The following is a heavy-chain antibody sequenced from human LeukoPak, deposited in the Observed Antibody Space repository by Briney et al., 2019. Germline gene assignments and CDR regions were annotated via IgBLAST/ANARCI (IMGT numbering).Heavy chain of an antibody. Sequence: SETLSLTCAVYGGSFSGYYWSWIRQPPGKGLERIGEINHSGSTNYNPSLKSRVTISVDTSKNQFSLKLSSVTAADTAVYYCARRGYSYGYPYYYGMDVWGQGTTVTVSS. J-gene: IGHJ6*02. CDR3: ARRGYSYGYPYYYGMDV. V-gene: IGHV4-34*01. CDR1: GGSFSGYY. CDR2: INHSGST. D-gene: IGHD5-18*01.